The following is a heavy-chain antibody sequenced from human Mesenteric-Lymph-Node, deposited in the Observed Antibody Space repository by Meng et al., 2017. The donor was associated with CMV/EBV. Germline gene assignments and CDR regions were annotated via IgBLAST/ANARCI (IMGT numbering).Heavy chain of an antibody. Sequence: TVYGGSISSRTYGGWIRQSTGKGLEWIGSIYYSGSPYYNPSLKSRVTISVDTSKNQFSLKLSSVTAADTAMYYCARLLWPPGGAIDYWGQGTLVTVSS. D-gene: IGHD1-26*01. V-gene: IGHV4-39*01. J-gene: IGHJ4*02. CDR3: ARLLWPPGGAIDY. CDR1: GGSISSRTY. CDR2: IYYSGSP.